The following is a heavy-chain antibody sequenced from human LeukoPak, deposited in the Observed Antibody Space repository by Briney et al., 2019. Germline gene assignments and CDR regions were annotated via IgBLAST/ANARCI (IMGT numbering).Heavy chain of an antibody. V-gene: IGHV3-53*01. CDR2: IYSGGST. CDR3: ANMYQPHNPYYYYYGMDV. CDR1: GFTVSGNY. D-gene: IGHD2-2*01. Sequence: PGGSLRLSCAASGFTVSGNYLTWVRQAPGKGLEWVSVIYSGGSTYYADSVKGRFTISRDNSKNTLYLQMNSLRAEDTAVYYCANMYQPHNPYYYYYGMDVWGQGTTVTVSS. J-gene: IGHJ6*02.